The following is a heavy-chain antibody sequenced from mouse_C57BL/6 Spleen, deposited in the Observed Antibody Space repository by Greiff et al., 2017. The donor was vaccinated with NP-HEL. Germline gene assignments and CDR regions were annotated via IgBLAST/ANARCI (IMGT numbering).Heavy chain of an antibody. V-gene: IGHV5-6*01. CDR2: ISSGGSYT. Sequence: EVKLVESGGDLVKPGGSLKLSCAASGFTFSSYGMSWVRQTPDQRLEWVATISSGGSYTYYPDSVKGRFTICRDHAKHTRYLQMSSLKSEDSAMFYCARDLTAGVAPYYFDYWGQGATLTVSS. D-gene: IGHD1-1*01. CDR3: ARDLTAGVAPYYFDY. CDR1: GFTFSSYG. J-gene: IGHJ2*01.